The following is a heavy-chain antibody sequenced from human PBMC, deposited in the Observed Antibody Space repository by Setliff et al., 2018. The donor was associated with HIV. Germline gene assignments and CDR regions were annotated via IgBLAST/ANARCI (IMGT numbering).Heavy chain of an antibody. CDR1: GYTFTTYA. J-gene: IGHJ3*02. CDR2: INAGNGNT. D-gene: IGHD3-3*01. CDR3: ARAQAYYGGYDAFEI. Sequence: ASVKVSCKAYGYTFTTYAIHWLRQAPGQRLEWMGWINAGNGNTKNSQKFQGRVTMTRDTSTSTMYMELSSLRSEDTAVYYCARAQAYYGGYDAFEIWGQGTMVTVSS. V-gene: IGHV1-3*01.